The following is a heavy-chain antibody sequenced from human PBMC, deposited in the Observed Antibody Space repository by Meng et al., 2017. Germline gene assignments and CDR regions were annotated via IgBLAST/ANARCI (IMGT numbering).Heavy chain of an antibody. J-gene: IGHJ4*02. CDR3: ARAGVGYYDSSGPYSY. CDR2: IYHSGST. CDR1: GGSISSSNW. V-gene: IGHV4-4*02. Sequence: GELQGSGPGLVKPSGTLSLPCAVSGGSISSSNWWSWVRQPPGKGLEWIGEIYHSGSTNYNPSLKSRVTISVDKSKNQFSLKLSSVTAADTAVYYCARAGVGYYDSSGPYSYWGQGTLVTVSS. D-gene: IGHD3-22*01.